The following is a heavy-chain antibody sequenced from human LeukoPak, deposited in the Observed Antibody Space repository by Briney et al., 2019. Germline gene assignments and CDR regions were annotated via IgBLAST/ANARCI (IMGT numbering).Heavy chain of an antibody. CDR3: ARDPSGYLPDAFDI. D-gene: IGHD3-22*01. CDR1: GYTFTSYY. Sequence: GASVKVSCEASGYTFTSYYMHWVRQAPGQGLEWMGWISAYNGNTNYAQKLQGRVTMTTDTSTSTAYMELRSLRSDDTAVYYCARDPSGYLPDAFDIWGQGTMVTVSS. J-gene: IGHJ3*02. CDR2: ISAYNGNT. V-gene: IGHV1-18*04.